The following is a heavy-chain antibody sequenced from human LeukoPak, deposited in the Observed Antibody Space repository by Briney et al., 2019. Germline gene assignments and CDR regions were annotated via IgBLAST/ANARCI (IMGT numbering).Heavy chain of an antibody. J-gene: IGHJ6*03. CDR3: AKMEGQRLYDYCMDV. Sequence: GGSLRLSCAASGFAFSNFAMSWVRQAPGKGLEWVSAMRGSGYYTYYVESVKGRFTISRDNSKNTLYLHMNSPRADDTAVYYCAKMEGQRLYDYCMDVWGRGTTVTVSS. D-gene: IGHD3-3*01. V-gene: IGHV3-23*01. CDR2: MRGSGYYT. CDR1: GFAFSNFA.